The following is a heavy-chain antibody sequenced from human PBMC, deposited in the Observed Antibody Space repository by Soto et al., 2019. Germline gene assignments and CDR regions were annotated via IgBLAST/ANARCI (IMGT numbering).Heavy chain of an antibody. Sequence: EVQLVESGGGLVKPGGSLRLSCAASGFTFSNAWMSWVRQAPGKGLEWVGRIKSKTDGGTTDYAAPVKGRFTISRDDSKNTLYLQMNSLKTEDTAVYYCTTDRDSSSWSRLWASGYGMDVWGQGTTVTVSS. CDR1: GFTFSNAW. CDR2: IKSKTDGGTT. V-gene: IGHV3-15*01. D-gene: IGHD6-13*01. CDR3: TTDRDSSSWSRLWASGYGMDV. J-gene: IGHJ6*02.